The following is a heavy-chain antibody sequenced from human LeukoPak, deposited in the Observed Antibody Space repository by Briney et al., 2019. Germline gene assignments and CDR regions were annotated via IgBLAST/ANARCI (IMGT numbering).Heavy chain of an antibody. Sequence: ASVKVSCKASGYTFTSYGISWVRQAPGQGLEWMGWISAYNGNTNYAQKLQGRVTMTTDTSTSTAYMELRSLRSDDTAVYYCARTNGDYVWGDDYYYYMDVWGKGTTVTVSS. CDR3: ARTNGDYVWGDDYYYYMDV. CDR1: GYTFTSYG. V-gene: IGHV1-18*01. J-gene: IGHJ6*03. CDR2: ISAYNGNT. D-gene: IGHD4-17*01.